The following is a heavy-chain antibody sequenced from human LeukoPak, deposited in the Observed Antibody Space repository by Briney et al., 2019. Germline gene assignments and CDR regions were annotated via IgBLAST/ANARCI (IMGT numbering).Heavy chain of an antibody. V-gene: IGHV3-7*01. CDR3: ARFHTVVVTADDAFDI. CDR2: IKQDGNEK. Sequence: GGSLRLSCAASGFIFNTYWMSWVRQAPGKGLEWVANIKQDGNEKYYADSVKGRFTISRDNGKNSLYLQMNSLRAEDTAVYYCARFHTVVVTADDAFDIWGQGTMVTVSS. D-gene: IGHD2-21*02. J-gene: IGHJ3*02. CDR1: GFIFNTYW.